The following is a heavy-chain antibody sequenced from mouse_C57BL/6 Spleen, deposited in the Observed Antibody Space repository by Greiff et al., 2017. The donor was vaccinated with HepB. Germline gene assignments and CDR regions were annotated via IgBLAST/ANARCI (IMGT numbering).Heavy chain of an antibody. V-gene: IGHV1-55*01. CDR1: GYTFTSYW. Sequence: QVQLQQPGAELVKPGASVKMSCKASGYTFTSYWITWVKQRPGQGLEWIGDIYPGSGSTNYNEKFKSKATLTVDTSSSTAYMQLSSLISEDSAVYYCARIRHYYGSSEYFDVWGTGTTVTVSS. D-gene: IGHD1-1*01. CDR3: ARIRHYYGSSEYFDV. CDR2: IYPGSGST. J-gene: IGHJ1*03.